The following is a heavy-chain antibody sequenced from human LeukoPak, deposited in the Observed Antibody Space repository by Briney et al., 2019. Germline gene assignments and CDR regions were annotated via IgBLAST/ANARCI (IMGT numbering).Heavy chain of an antibody. CDR3: TRDTGCSGGTCYSFYDY. CDR2: IKQDGSEK. Sequence: GGSLXXSXXASGXXFSXYWXTWVRQAPGKGLEWVANIKQDGSEKYYVDSVKGRFTISRDNAKNSLYLQMNSLRADDTAVYYCTRDTGCSGGTCYSFYDYWGQGTLVTVSS. V-gene: IGHV3-7*01. D-gene: IGHD2-15*01. J-gene: IGHJ4*02. CDR1: GXXFSXYW.